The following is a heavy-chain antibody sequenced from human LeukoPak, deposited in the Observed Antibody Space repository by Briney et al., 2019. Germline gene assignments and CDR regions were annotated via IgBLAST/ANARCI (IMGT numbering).Heavy chain of an antibody. CDR2: ISYDGSNK. D-gene: IGHD3-3*01. J-gene: IGHJ4*02. V-gene: IGHV3-30-3*01. Sequence: GRSLRLSCAASGFTFSSYAMHWVRQAPGKGLEWVAVISYDGSNKYYADSVKGRFTISRDNSKNTLYLQMNSLRAEDTAVYYCARDSPLITIFGTTKGGPFDYWGQGTLVNVSS. CDR1: GFTFSSYA. CDR3: ARDSPLITIFGTTKGGPFDY.